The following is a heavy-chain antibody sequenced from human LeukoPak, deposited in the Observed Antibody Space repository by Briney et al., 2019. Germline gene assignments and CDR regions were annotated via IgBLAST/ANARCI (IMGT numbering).Heavy chain of an antibody. CDR1: GGSISSSSYY. D-gene: IGHD5-12*01. CDR3: ARLERDIVAHGGVYYMDV. CDR2: IYYSGST. V-gene: IGHV4-39*01. J-gene: IGHJ6*03. Sequence: SETLSLTCTVSGGSISSSSYYWGWIRQPPGKGLEWIGSIYYSGSTYYNPSLKSRVTISVDTSKNQFSLKLSSVTAADTAVYYCARLERDIVAHGGVYYMDVWGKGTTVTVSS.